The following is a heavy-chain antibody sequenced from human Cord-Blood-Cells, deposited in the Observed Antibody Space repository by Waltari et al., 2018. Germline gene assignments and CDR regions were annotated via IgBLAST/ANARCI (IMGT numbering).Heavy chain of an antibody. Sequence: QVQLQQWGAGLLKPSETLSLTCAVYGGSFSGYYWSWIRQPPGKGLEWIGEINHSGRPNTNPSLKSRVTISVDTSKNQFSLKLSSVTAADTAVYYCARGYCSSTSCNGGPFDPWGQGTLVTVSS. CDR3: ARGYCSSTSCNGGPFDP. CDR1: GGSFSGYY. D-gene: IGHD2-2*01. V-gene: IGHV4-34*01. CDR2: INHSGRP. J-gene: IGHJ5*02.